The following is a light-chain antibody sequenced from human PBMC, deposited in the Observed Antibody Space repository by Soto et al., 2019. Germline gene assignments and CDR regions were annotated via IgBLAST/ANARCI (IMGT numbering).Light chain of an antibody. CDR2: DVS. J-gene: IGLJ1*01. V-gene: IGLV2-14*01. Sequence: QSALTQPASMSGSPGQSITISCTGTSSDVGGYNYVSWYQQHPGKAPKLMIYDVSNRPSGVSNRFSGSKSGNTASLTISGLQAEDEADYYCSSYTSSSTLESVFGTGTKLTVL. CDR1: SSDVGGYNY. CDR3: SSYTSSSTLESV.